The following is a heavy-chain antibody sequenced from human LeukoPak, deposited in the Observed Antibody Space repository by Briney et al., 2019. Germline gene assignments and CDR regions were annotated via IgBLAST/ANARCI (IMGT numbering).Heavy chain of an antibody. V-gene: IGHV4-34*01. CDR1: GGSFSGYY. D-gene: IGHD3-9*01. CDR3: ARAQLDYDILTGYYMGYFDY. Sequence: SETLSLTCAVYGGSFSGYYWSWIRQPPGKGLEWIGEINHSGSTNYNPSLKSRVTISVDTSKNQFSLKLSSVTAADTAVYYCARAQLDYDILTGYYMGYFDYWGQGTLVTVSS. J-gene: IGHJ4*02. CDR2: INHSGST.